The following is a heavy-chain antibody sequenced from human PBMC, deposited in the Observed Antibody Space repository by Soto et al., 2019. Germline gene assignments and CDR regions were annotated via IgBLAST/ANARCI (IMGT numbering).Heavy chain of an antibody. Sequence: EVQLLESGGGLVQPGGSLRLSCGAAGFTFSSCAMSWVRQAPGKGLEWVSAITVSGNTTYYADSVKGRFTISRDNSKNTLWLQMNSLGAEDTAVYYCAAMIMLSTWDYWGQGTLVTVSS. CDR3: AAMIMLSTWDY. CDR1: GFTFSSCA. CDR2: ITVSGNTT. D-gene: IGHD3-16*01. V-gene: IGHV3-23*01. J-gene: IGHJ4*02.